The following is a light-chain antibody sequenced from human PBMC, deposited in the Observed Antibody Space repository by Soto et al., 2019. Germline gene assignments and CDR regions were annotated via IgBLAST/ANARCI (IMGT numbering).Light chain of an antibody. V-gene: IGKV1-5*03. CDR3: QQYNSSPWT. Sequence: DSQMTQSHATVSAAVGDRVTISCRASQSISSWVAWYQQKPGKAPKLLIYKASNLESGVPSRFSGSGSGTEFTLTISSLLPDDFATYYCQQYNSSPWTFGQGTKAEVK. CDR2: KAS. J-gene: IGKJ1*01. CDR1: QSISSW.